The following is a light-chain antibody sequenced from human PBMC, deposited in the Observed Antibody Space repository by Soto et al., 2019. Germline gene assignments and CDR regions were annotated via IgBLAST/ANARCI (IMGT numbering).Light chain of an antibody. J-gene: IGLJ2*01. Sequence: QTVVTQSSSASASLGSSVKLTCTLSSGRSSYIIAWHQQQPGKAPRYLMKLEGSGSYNKGSGVPDRFSGSSSGADRYLTISNLQSEDEADYYCETWDSNTVVFGGGTKLTVL. CDR1: SGRSSYI. CDR2: LEGSGSY. V-gene: IGLV4-60*03. CDR3: ETWDSNTVV.